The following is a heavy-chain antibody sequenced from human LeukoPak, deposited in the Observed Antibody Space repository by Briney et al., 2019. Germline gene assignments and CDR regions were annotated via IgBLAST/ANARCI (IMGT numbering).Heavy chain of an antibody. CDR2: INPNSGGT. J-gene: IGHJ6*02. V-gene: IGHV1-2*02. CDR1: GYTFTGYY. Sequence: GASVKVSRKASGYTFTGYYMHWVRQAPGQGLEWMGWINPNSGGTNYAQKFQGRVTMTRDTSISTAYMELSRLRSDDTAVYYCARDLLIVATITSYYYYGMDVWGQGTTVTVSS. CDR3: ARDLLIVATITSYYYYGMDV. D-gene: IGHD5-12*01.